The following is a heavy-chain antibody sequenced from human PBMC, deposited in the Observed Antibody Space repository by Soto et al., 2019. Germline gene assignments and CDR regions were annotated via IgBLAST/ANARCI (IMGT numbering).Heavy chain of an antibody. J-gene: IGHJ4*02. CDR2: IYYSGST. Sequence: LSLTCTVSGGSVSSGSYYWSWIRQPPGKGLEWIGYIYYSGSTNYNPSLKSRVTISVDTSKNQFSLKLSSVTAADTAVYYCARDHGGYVGYWGQGTLVTVLL. D-gene: IGHD5-12*01. V-gene: IGHV4-61*01. CDR1: GGSVSSGSYY. CDR3: ARDHGGYVGY.